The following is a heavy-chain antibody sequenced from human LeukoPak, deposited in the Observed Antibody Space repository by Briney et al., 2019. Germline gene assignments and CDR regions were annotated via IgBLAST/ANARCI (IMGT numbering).Heavy chain of an antibody. D-gene: IGHD2-8*02. CDR2: IYTRGST. Sequence: SETLSLTCTVSGDSSSSYYWGWIRQPAGKGLEWIGRIYTRGSTNYNPSLKSRVTISVDKSKNQFSLKLSSVTAADTAVYYCALAQYCTGAVCCRRPYYYMDVWGKGTTVTVSS. CDR1: GDSSSSYY. V-gene: IGHV4-4*07. CDR3: ALAQYCTGAVCCRRPYYYMDV. J-gene: IGHJ6*03.